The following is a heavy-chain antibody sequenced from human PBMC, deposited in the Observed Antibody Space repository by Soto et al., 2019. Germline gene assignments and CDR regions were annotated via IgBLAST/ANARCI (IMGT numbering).Heavy chain of an antibody. CDR2: INPSGGST. CDR1: GYTFTSYY. Sequence: GASVKVSCKASGYTFTSYYMHWARQAPGQGLEWMGIINPSGGSTSYAQKFQGRVTMTRDTSTSTVYMELSSLRSEDTAVYYCARGTCSGGSCYSRAWFDPWGQGTLVTVSS. D-gene: IGHD2-15*01. V-gene: IGHV1-46*01. CDR3: ARGTCSGGSCYSRAWFDP. J-gene: IGHJ5*02.